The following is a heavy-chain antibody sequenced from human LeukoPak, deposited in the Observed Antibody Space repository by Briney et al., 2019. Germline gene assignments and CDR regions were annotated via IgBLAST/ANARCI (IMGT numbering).Heavy chain of an antibody. D-gene: IGHD3-10*01. J-gene: IGHJ4*02. CDR2: IYHSGST. CDR3: ASSTWFGELPSVLTDY. CDR1: GGSISSSNW. V-gene: IGHV4-4*02. Sequence: PSETLSLTCAVSGGSISSSNWWSWVRQSPGKGLEWIGEIYHSGSTNYNPSLKSRVTISVDKSKNQFSLKLSSVTAADTAVYYCASSTWFGELPSVLTDYWGQGTLVTVSS.